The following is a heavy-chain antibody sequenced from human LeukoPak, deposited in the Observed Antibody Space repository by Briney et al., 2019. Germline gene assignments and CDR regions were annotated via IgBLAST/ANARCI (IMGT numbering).Heavy chain of an antibody. D-gene: IGHD2-15*01. CDR3: ARDGCSGGSCSAGLDYYYYMDV. J-gene: IGHJ6*03. V-gene: IGHV3-21*01. CDR1: GFTFSSYS. CDR2: ISSSSSYI. Sequence: PGGSLRLSCAASGFTFSSYSMNWVRQAPGKGLEWVSSISSSSSYIYYADSVKGRFTISRDNAKNSLYLQMNSLRAEDTAVYYCARDGCSGGSCSAGLDYYYYMDVWGKGTTVTVSS.